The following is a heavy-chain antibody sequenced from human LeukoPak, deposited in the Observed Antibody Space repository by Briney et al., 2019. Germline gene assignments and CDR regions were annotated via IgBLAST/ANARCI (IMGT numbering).Heavy chain of an antibody. V-gene: IGHV3-23*01. J-gene: IGHJ4*02. CDR1: GFAFSNYA. CDR3: AKSVAGKGDLLGAKPDY. CDR2: ISSSGTSR. D-gene: IGHD6-19*01. Sequence: GGSVRLSCAASGFAFSNYAMTWVRQAPGKGLEWISGISSSGTSRFYADSVKGRFAVSRDNSRNTLFLQMTSLTDEDTAVYYCAKSVAGKGDLLGAKPDYWGQGTLVSVSS.